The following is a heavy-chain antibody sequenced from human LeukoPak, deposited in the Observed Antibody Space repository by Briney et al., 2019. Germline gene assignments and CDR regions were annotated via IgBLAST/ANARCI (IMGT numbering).Heavy chain of an antibody. D-gene: IGHD4-23*01. V-gene: IGHV3-23*01. CDR3: ARDWYDGNSDYYYGMDV. J-gene: IGHJ6*02. Sequence: GGSLRLSCAASGFTFSSYAMSWVRQAPGKGLEWVSAISGSSGSTYYADSVKGRFTISRDNSKNTLYLQMNSLRAEDTAVYYCARDWYDGNSDYYYGMDVWGQGTTVTVSS. CDR1: GFTFSSYA. CDR2: ISGSSGST.